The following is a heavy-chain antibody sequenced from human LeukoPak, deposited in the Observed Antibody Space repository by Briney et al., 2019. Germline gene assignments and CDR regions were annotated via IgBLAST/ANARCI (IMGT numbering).Heavy chain of an antibody. D-gene: IGHD6-13*01. Sequence: SVKVSCKASGGTFSSYAISWVRQAPGQGLEWMGRIIPILGIANYAQKFQGRVTITADKSTSTAYMELSSLRSEDTAVYYCARLAAAGSNYGMDVWGQGTTVTVSS. CDR1: GGTFSSYA. V-gene: IGHV1-69*04. J-gene: IGHJ6*02. CDR3: ARLAAAGSNYGMDV. CDR2: IIPILGIA.